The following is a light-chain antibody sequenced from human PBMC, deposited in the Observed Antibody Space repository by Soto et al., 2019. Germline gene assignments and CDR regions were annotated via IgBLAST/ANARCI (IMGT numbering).Light chain of an antibody. V-gene: IGKV1-5*03. CDR2: RPS. CDR3: QQDNTYAWT. Sequence: DIQMTQSPSTLSASVGDRVTITCRASQSSSIWLAWYQRKRGKALKLLIYRPSSLESGVPSRFSGSASGTEFTLTISSLQPDDFATEYCQQDNTYAWTFGQGTKVQIK. J-gene: IGKJ1*01. CDR1: QSSSIW.